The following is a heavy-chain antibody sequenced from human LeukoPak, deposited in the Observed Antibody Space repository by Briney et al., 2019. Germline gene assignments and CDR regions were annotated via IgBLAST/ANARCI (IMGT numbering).Heavy chain of an antibody. Sequence: SETLSLTCTVSGSSLSSGGYYWGWIRPPPGTGLEWIGSIYYSGSTYYNPSLKIRVTISADTSKNQFSLKLSSVTAADTAVYYCASPGGGPTDYWGQGTLVTVSS. J-gene: IGHJ4*02. V-gene: IGHV4-39*01. D-gene: IGHD3-16*01. CDR1: GSSLSSGGYY. CDR2: IYYSGST. CDR3: ASPGGGPTDY.